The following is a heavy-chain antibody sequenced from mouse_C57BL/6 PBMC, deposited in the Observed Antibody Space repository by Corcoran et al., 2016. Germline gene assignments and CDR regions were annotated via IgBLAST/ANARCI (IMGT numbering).Heavy chain of an antibody. D-gene: IGHD1-1*01. CDR2: INTYSGVP. Sequence: QIQLVQSGPELKKPGETVKISCKASGYTFTTYGMSWVKQAPGKGLKWRGWINTYSGVPTYADDFKGRFAFSLETSASTAYLQINNLKNEDTATYFCARSTTVVATDYWGQGTTLTVSS. CDR3: ARSTTVVATDY. V-gene: IGHV9-3*01. J-gene: IGHJ2*01. CDR1: GYTFTTYG.